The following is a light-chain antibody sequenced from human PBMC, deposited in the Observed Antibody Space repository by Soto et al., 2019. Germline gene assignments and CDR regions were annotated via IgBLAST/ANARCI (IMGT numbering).Light chain of an antibody. Sequence: DIQMTQSPSSLSASVGDRVTISCRASQDISNWLSWCQQKPGKAPKLLIFNASHLETGVPSRFSGSGSGTDFTFTISGLQPEDIATYYCQQFDDLPYTFGQGTKLEI. CDR3: QQFDDLPYT. J-gene: IGKJ2*01. V-gene: IGKV1-33*01. CDR1: QDISNW. CDR2: NAS.